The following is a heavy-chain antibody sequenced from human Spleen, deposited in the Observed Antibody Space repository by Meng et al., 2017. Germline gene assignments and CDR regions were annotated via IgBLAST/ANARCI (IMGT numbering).Heavy chain of an antibody. CDR3: ATSAMDV. CDR2: FHHSGST. CDR1: GASISRSNW. Sequence: GSLRLSCAASGASISRSNWWSWVRQSPGKGLEWIGEFHHSGSTNYNPSLKSRITTSVDKSKNQFSLNLSTVTAADTAVYYCATSAMDVWGQGTTVTVSS. D-gene: IGHD2-2*01. V-gene: IGHV4-4*02. J-gene: IGHJ6*02.